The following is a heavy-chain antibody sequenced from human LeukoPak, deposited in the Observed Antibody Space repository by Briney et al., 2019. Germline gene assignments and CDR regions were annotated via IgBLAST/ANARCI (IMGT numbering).Heavy chain of an antibody. Sequence: ASVKVSCKASGYTFTSYGISWVRQAPGQGLEWMGWISAYNGNTNYAQKLQGRVTMTTDTSTSTAYMELSSLRSEDTAVYYCATDRYGDYDYGMDVWGQGTTVTVSS. CDR2: ISAYNGNT. J-gene: IGHJ6*02. CDR3: ATDRYGDYDYGMDV. V-gene: IGHV1-18*01. D-gene: IGHD4-17*01. CDR1: GYTFTSYG.